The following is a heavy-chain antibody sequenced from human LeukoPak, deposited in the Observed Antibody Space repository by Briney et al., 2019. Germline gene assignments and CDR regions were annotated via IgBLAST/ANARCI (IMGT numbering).Heavy chain of an antibody. D-gene: IGHD4-17*01. Sequence: PGGSLRLSCAASGFTFSSYSMNWVRQAPGKGLEWVSYISSSSSTIYYADSVKGRFTISRDNAKNSLYLQMNSLRAEDTAVYYCAAMTTVTPGGLDPWGQGTLVTVSS. CDR2: ISSSSSTI. CDR3: AAMTTVTPGGLDP. CDR1: GFTFSSYS. V-gene: IGHV3-48*01. J-gene: IGHJ5*02.